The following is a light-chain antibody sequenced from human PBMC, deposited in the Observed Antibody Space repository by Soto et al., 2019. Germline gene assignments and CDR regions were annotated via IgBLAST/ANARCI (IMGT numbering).Light chain of an antibody. CDR1: QSVRNNY. CDR2: GAS. V-gene: IGKV3D-20*02. CDR3: QQRSNWPPFT. J-gene: IGKJ3*01. Sequence: EILLTQSPGTLSLSPGERATLSCRASQSVRNNYLAWYRQKTGQAPRLLIHGASGRATGIPDRFSGSGSGTDFTLTISSLEPEDFAVYYCQQRSNWPPFTFGPGTKVDIK.